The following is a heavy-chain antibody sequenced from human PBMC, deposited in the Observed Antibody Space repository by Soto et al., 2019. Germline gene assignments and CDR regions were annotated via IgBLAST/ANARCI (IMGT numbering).Heavy chain of an antibody. Sequence: PGGSLRLSCAASGFTISSHVMNWVRPAPGQGLMWVAAIYDGGGTTFYGDSVEGRFTMSTDTSTTNLFLQMNSSRAAATDEYYCCSTARALRQQLYGLDVGGRET. D-gene: IGHD6-13*01. CDR1: GFTISSHV. CDR2: IYDGGGTT. V-gene: IGHV3-23*01. CDR3: CSTARALRQQLYGLDV. J-gene: IGHJ6*04.